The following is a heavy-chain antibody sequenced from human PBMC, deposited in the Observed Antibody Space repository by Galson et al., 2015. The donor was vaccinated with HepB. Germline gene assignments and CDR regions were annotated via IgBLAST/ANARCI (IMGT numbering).Heavy chain of an antibody. D-gene: IGHD6-13*01. Sequence: SLRLSCAASGFTISNAWMSWVRQAPGKGLEWVGRIKSKTDGGKTDYAAPVKGRFTISRDDSKNTLYLQMNRLKTEDTAVYYCTTDRGYSWYGEGGEDPDYWGQGTLVTVSS. CDR3: TTDRGYSWYGEGGEDPDY. J-gene: IGHJ4*02. CDR1: GFTISNAW. CDR2: IKSKTDGGKT. V-gene: IGHV3-15*01.